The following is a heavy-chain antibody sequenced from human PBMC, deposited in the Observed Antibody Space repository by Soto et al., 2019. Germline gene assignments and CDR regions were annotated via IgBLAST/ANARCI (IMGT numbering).Heavy chain of an antibody. CDR3: ARCLGGGNSCYFND. CDR1: GFSLSTTAVG. J-gene: IGHJ4*02. D-gene: IGHD2-21*01. CDR2: IYWNDDK. V-gene: IGHV2-5*01. Sequence: GSGPTLVNPTQTLTLTCTFSGFSLSTTAVGVGWIRQPPGKALEWLALIYWNDDKRSRPSLNSRLTIAKDTSKNQVVLTLANVEPVDTASYYCARCLGGGNSCYFNDWGQGALVTVSS.